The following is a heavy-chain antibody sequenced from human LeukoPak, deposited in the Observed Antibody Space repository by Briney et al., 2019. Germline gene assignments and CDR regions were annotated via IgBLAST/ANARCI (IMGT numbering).Heavy chain of an antibody. J-gene: IGHJ5*02. V-gene: IGHV4-39*01. Sequence: SETLSLTCTVSGGSISSSGYYWGWIRQPPGKGLEWIASIYYSGSTYYNPSLKSRVTISVDTSKNQLSLKLSSLTAAATAVYYCARHEYSGSYYRLSWFDPWGQGTLVTVSS. CDR3: ARHEYSGSYYRLSWFDP. CDR2: IYYSGST. D-gene: IGHD1-26*01. CDR1: GGSISSSGYY.